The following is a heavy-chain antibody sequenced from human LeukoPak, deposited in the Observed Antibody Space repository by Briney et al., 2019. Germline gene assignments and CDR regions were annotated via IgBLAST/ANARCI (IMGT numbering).Heavy chain of an antibody. J-gene: IGHJ4*02. CDR3: ARASSYSGYDAYYFDH. CDR2: IYYSGTT. V-gene: IGHV4-31*03. Sequence: SETLSLTCTVSGGSISSGGDYWSWIRQHPGKGLEWIGSIYYSGTTYYNPSLKSRVTISVDTSKSQFSLKLSSVTAADTAVYYCARASSYSGYDAYYFDHWGQGTQVTDSS. CDR1: GGSISSGGDY. D-gene: IGHD5-12*01.